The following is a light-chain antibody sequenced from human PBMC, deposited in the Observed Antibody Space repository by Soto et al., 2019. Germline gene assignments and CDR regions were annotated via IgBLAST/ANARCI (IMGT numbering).Light chain of an antibody. CDR2: GAS. CDR1: QSVSSN. CDR3: QQYDVWPALT. J-gene: IGKJ4*01. V-gene: IGKV3-15*01. Sequence: EKALTQSPVTLSLSPGERATLSCRASQSVSSNLAWYQQRPGQAPRLLIYGASTRASGVPDRCSGSGSGTEFILTISSLQSEDSAVYYCQQYDVWPALTFGGGTKVDIK.